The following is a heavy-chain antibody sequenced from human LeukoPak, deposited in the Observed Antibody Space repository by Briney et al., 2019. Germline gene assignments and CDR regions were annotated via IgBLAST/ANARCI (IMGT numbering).Heavy chain of an antibody. D-gene: IGHD1-14*01. CDR2: ISSSSSYI. V-gene: IGHV3-21*01. Sequence: GGSLRLSCAASGFTFSSYSMNWVRQAPGKGLEWVSSISSSSSYIYYADSVKGRFTISRDNAKNSLYLQMNSLRAEDAAVYYCARRSRTVDYVDYWGQGTLVTVS. CDR3: ARRSRTVDYVDY. J-gene: IGHJ4*02. CDR1: GFTFSSYS.